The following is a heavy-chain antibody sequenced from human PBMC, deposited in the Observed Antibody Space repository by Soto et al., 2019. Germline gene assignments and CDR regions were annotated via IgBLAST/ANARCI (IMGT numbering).Heavy chain of an antibody. CDR1: GYTFTGYY. CDR3: ARIDYGGNFSY. J-gene: IGHJ4*02. V-gene: IGHV1-2*04. Sequence: GASVKVSCKASGYTFTGYYMHWVRQAPGQGLERMGWVNPNSGGTNYAQKFQGWVTMTRDTSISTAYMELSRLRSDDTAVYYCARIDYGGNFSYWGQGTLVTVSS. CDR2: VNPNSGGT. D-gene: IGHD4-17*01.